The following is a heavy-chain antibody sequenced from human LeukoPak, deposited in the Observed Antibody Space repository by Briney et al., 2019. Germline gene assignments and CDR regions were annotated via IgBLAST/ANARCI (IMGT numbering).Heavy chain of an antibody. V-gene: IGHV4-39*01. CDR3: ARGIVVVPAAMKGQDWFDP. CDR2: IYYRGST. CDR1: GGSISSSSYY. Sequence: PSETLSLTCTVSGGSISSSSYYWGWIRQPPGKGLEWIGSIYYRGSTYYNPSLKSRVTISVDTSKNQFSLKLSSVTAADTAVYYCARGIVVVPAAMKGQDWFDPWGQGTLVTVSS. D-gene: IGHD2-2*01. J-gene: IGHJ5*02.